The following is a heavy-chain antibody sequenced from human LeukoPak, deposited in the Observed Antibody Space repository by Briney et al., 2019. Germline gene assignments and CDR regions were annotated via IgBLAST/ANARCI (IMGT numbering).Heavy chain of an antibody. D-gene: IGHD1-26*01. CDR1: GGSISSSSYY. J-gene: IGHJ4*02. V-gene: IGHV4-39*07. CDR3: ARDRLVGATIPNCFDY. CDR2: IYYSGST. Sequence: PSETLSLTCTVSGGSISSSSYYWGWIRQPPGKGLEWIGSIYYSGSTYYNPSLKSRVTISVDTSKHQFSLKLSSVTAADTAVYYCARDRLVGATIPNCFDYWGQGTLVTVSS.